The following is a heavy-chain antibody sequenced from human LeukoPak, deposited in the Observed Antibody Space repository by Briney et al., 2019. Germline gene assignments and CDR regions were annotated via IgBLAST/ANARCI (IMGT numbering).Heavy chain of an antibody. V-gene: IGHV3-23*01. J-gene: IGHJ4*02. CDR1: GFAFSRYA. Sequence: GGSLRLSCAASGFAFSRYAMSWVRQAPGKGLEWVSAISGSGGSTYYADSVKGRFTISRDNSKNTLYLQMNSLRAEDTAVYYCAKVLLVYYFDYWGQGTLVTVSS. CDR2: ISGSGGST. D-gene: IGHD2-8*02. CDR3: AKVLLVYYFDY.